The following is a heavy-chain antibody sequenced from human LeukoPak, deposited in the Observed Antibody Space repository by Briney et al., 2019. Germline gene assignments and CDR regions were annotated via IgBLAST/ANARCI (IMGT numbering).Heavy chain of an antibody. CDR1: GGTFSSYA. D-gene: IGHD3-10*01. CDR2: IIPIFGTA. V-gene: IGHV1-69*05. CDR3: ARWRYGSGSYYPNWFDP. J-gene: IGHJ5*02. Sequence: SVKVSCKASGGTFSSYAISWVRQAPGQGLEWMGGIIPIFGTANYAQKFQGRVTITTDESTSTAYMELSSLRSEDTAVYYCARWRYGSGSYYPNWFDPWGQGTLVSVSS.